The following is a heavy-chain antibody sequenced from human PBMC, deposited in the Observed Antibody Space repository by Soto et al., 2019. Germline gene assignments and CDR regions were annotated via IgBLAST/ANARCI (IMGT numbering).Heavy chain of an antibody. J-gene: IGHJ3*01. D-gene: IGHD3-16*01. CDR3: AKNGDFDYDAFDV. CDR1: DSTIRRYA. V-gene: IGHV3-23*01. CDR2: ITGNSARI. Sequence: GGSLRLSCAASDSTIRRYAMSWVRQAPGKGLEWVSGITGNSARIYYADSVKGRFSISRDNSKNTLYLQMDTLRAEDTAVYYCAKNGDFDYDAFDVWGQGTAVTVSS.